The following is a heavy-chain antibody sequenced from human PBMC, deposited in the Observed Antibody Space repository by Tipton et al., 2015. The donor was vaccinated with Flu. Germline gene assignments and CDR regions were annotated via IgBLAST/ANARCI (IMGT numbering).Heavy chain of an antibody. CDR3: ARVSSSSSWSQDWYFDL. Sequence: TLSLTCTVSGGSISGYYWSWIRQPPGKGLEWIGYIYYSGSTNYNPSLKSRVTISVDTSKNQFSLKLSSVTAADTAAYYCARVSSSSSWSQDWYFDLWGRGTLVTVSS. J-gene: IGHJ2*01. V-gene: IGHV4-59*01. CDR1: GGSISGYY. CDR2: IYYSGST. D-gene: IGHD6-13*01.